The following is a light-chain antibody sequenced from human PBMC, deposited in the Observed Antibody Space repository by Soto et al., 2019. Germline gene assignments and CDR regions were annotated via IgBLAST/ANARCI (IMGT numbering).Light chain of an antibody. CDR2: SAS. V-gene: IGKV1-39*01. J-gene: IGKJ1*01. CDR3: QQSYSTPRT. Sequence: DIQMTQSPSSLSASVGDRVTITCRASQSVSSYLNWYQQKPGKAPKLLIYSASSLQSGVPSRFSGGGSGADFTLAISRLHPEPFANYYCQQSYSTPRTFVQGTKVVIK. CDR1: QSVSSY.